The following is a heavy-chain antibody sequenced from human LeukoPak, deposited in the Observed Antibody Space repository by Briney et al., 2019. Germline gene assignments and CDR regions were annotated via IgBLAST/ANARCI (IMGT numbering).Heavy chain of an antibody. CDR2: ISSSSSYI. V-gene: IGHV3-21*01. CDR1: GFTFCSYS. D-gene: IGHD6-19*01. J-gene: IGHJ5*02. Sequence: GGSLRLSCAASGFTFCSYSMNWVRQAPGKGVEWVSSISSSSSYIYYADSVKGRFTISRDNAKNSLYLQMNSLRAEDTAVYYCARDREGGYSSGWYPNWFDPWGQGTLVTVSS. CDR3: ARDREGGYSSGWYPNWFDP.